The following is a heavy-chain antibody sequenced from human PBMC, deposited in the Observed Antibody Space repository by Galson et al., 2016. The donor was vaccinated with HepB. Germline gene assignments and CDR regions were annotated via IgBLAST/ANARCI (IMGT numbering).Heavy chain of an antibody. CDR2: IEPDGTFR. CDR1: GFTYSDYW. CDR3: ARGVLTGVDYFDY. D-gene: IGHD7-27*01. Sequence: LRLSCAAAGFTYSDYWMTWVRQAPGQGLEWVANIEPDGTFRYHVDSVQGRFTISRDNAKSSLYLQMNNLRVEDTAVYYCARGVLTGVDYFDYWGQGTLVTVSS. J-gene: IGHJ4*02. V-gene: IGHV3-7*03.